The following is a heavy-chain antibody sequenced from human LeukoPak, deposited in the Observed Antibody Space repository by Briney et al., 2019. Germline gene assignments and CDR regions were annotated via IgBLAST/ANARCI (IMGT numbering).Heavy chain of an antibody. J-gene: IGHJ5*02. CDR1: GFTFSSYE. CDR3: AREGYCSSTSCYEVGWFDP. Sequence: GGSLRLSCAASGFTFSSYEMNWVRQAPGKGLEWVSYISSSDSTIYYADSVKGRFTISRDNAKNSLYLQMNSLRAEDTAVYYCAREGYCSSTSCYEVGWFDPWGQGTLVTVSS. V-gene: IGHV3-48*03. CDR2: ISSSDSTI. D-gene: IGHD2-2*01.